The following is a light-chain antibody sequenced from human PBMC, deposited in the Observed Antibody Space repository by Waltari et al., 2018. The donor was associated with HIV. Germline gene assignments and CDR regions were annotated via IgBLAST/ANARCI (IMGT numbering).Light chain of an antibody. Sequence: DIQMTQSPSSLSASVGDRVPITCRASQNIGTSLAWYQQKPGKAPDLLIYHASTLGSAVPSRFSGSGSGTEFTLTITSLQPGDFATYHCQQFLSYPFVFAGGTKVEIK. CDR1: QNIGTS. J-gene: IGKJ4*01. CDR3: QQFLSYPFV. CDR2: HAS. V-gene: IGKV1-5*03.